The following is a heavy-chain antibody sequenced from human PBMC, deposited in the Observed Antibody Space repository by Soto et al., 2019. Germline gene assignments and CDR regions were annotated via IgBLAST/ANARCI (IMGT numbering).Heavy chain of an antibody. V-gene: IGHV4-30-2*01. J-gene: IGHJ5*02. CDR1: SIKSVDYA. Sequence: SIKSVDYACSWIRQPTGKGLEWIGYIYHSGSTYYNPSLKSRVTISVDRSKNQFSLKLRFVTAADTGVFYWATGPDLWGQGTLGTVSS. CDR2: IYHSGST. CDR3: ATGPDL.